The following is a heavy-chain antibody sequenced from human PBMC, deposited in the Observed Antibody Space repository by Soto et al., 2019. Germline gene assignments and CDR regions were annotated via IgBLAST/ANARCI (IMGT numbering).Heavy chain of an antibody. CDR2: ISASSSQI. V-gene: IGHV3-21*01. D-gene: IGHD1-1*01. CDR3: ARGTGYFDY. Sequence: EVPLVESGGGLVKPGRSLRLSCTAAGFTFGSYTINWVRQAPGKGLEWVSSISASSSQIYYADSVKGRFTISRDNAKNSLYLQMNSLSAEDTAVYYCARGTGYFDYWGKGTLVTVSS. CDR1: GFTFGSYT. J-gene: IGHJ4*02.